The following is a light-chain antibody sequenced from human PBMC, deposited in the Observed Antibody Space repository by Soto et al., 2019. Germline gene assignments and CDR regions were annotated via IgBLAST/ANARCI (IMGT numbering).Light chain of an antibody. J-gene: IGLJ2*01. CDR2: ANG. CDR3: QIWDSSSDPPGV. V-gene: IGLV3-21*02. Sequence: SYELTQPPSVSVAPGHTARIPCGGNNIGSKSVHWYQQRPGQAPVLVVYANGDRPSGIPERFSGSNSGNTATLTISRVEGGDEADYHCQIWDSSSDPPGVFGGGTKLTVL. CDR1: NIGSKS.